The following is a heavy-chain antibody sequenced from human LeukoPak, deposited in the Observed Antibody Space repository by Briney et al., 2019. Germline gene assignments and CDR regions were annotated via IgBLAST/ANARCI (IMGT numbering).Heavy chain of an antibody. CDR2: IYYSGST. D-gene: IGHD7-27*01. CDR1: GGSISSSSYY. V-gene: IGHV4-61*05. J-gene: IGHJ4*02. CDR3: ARQKLGIFDY. Sequence: SETLSLTCTVSGGSISSSSYYWGWIRQPPGKGLEWIGYIYYSGSTNYNPSLKSRVTISVDTSKNQFSLKLSSVTAADTAVYYCARQKLGIFDYWGQGTLVTVSS.